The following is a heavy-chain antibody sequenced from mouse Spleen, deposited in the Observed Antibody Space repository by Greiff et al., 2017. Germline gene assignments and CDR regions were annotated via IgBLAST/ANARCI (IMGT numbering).Heavy chain of an antibody. CDR1: GYTFTNYW. V-gene: IGHV1-63*02. J-gene: IGHJ1*01. CDR2: IYPGGGYT. D-gene: IGHD2-10*02. CDR3: AQYGNYERYFDV. Sequence: VKLQESGAELVRPGTSVKISCKASGYTFTNYWLGWVKQRPGHGLEWIGDIYPGGGYTNYNEKFKGKATLTADTSSSTAYMQLSSLTSEDSAVYFCAQYGNYERYFDVWGAGTTVTVSS.